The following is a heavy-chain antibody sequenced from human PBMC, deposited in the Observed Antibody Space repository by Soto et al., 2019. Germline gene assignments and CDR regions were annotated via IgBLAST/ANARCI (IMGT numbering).Heavy chain of an antibody. CDR3: ARDRYNWNDRSRVRNWFDP. V-gene: IGHV1-46*01. Sequence: QVQLVQSGAEVKKPGASVKVSCKASGYTFTSYYMYWVRQAPGQGLEWMGIINPSGGSTSYAQKFQGRVNMTRDTSTSTVYMELGSLRSEDTAVYYCARDRYNWNDRSRVRNWFDPWGQGTLVTVSS. CDR2: INPSGGST. J-gene: IGHJ5*02. D-gene: IGHD1-20*01. CDR1: GYTFTSYY.